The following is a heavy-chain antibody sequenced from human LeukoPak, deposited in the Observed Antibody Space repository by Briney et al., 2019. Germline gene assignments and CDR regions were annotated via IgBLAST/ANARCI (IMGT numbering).Heavy chain of an antibody. CDR2: IYHSGST. Sequence: SGTLSLTCAVSGGSISSSNWWSWVRQPPGKGLEWIGEIYHSGSTNYNPSLKSRVTISVDTSKNQFSLKLSSVTAADTAVYYCARGGGYYEDAFDIWGQGTMVTVSS. J-gene: IGHJ3*02. CDR3: ARGGGYYEDAFDI. D-gene: IGHD3-22*01. V-gene: IGHV4-4*02. CDR1: GGSISSSNW.